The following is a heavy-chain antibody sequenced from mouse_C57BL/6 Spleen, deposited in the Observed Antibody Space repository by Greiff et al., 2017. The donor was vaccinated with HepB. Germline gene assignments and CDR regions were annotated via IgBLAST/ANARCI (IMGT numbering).Heavy chain of an antibody. CDR3: ARRNYGSSRHWYFDV. J-gene: IGHJ1*03. Sequence: EVKLMESGPGLVKPSQSLSLTCSVTGYSITSGYYWNWIRQFPGNKLEWMGYISYDGSNNYNPSLKNRISITRDTSKNQFFLKLNSVTTEDTATYYCARRNYGSSRHWYFDVWGTGTTVTVSS. CDR1: GYSITSGYY. CDR2: ISYDGSN. D-gene: IGHD1-1*01. V-gene: IGHV3-6*01.